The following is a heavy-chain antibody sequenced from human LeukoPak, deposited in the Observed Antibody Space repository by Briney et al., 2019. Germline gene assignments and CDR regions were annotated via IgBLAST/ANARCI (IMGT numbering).Heavy chain of an antibody. D-gene: IGHD2-21*02. CDR1: GFTFDDYA. Sequence: GGSLRLSCAASGFTFDDYAMSWVRQTPGKGLEWVSGTNWDGGRTGYADSVKSRFTISRDNAKNSLYLQMNSLRVEDTAMYYCARDGLRRPPTPYCGGDCPLDYWGQGTLVSVSS. CDR2: TNWDGGRT. J-gene: IGHJ4*02. V-gene: IGHV3-20*04. CDR3: ARDGLRRPPTPYCGGDCPLDY.